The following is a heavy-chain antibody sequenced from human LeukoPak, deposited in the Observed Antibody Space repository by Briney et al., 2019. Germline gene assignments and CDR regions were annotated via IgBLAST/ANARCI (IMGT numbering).Heavy chain of an antibody. CDR1: GFTFSSYG. V-gene: IGHV3-33*01. D-gene: IGHD3-3*01. CDR2: IWYDGSNK. J-gene: IGHJ6*02. CDR3: ARVGGGYYDFWSGYSMDV. Sequence: GGSLRLSCAASGFTFSSYGIHWVRQAPGKGLEWVAVIWYDGSNKYYADSVKGRFTISRDNSKNTLYLQMNSLRAEDTAVYYCARVGGGYYDFWSGYSMDVWGQGTTVTVSS.